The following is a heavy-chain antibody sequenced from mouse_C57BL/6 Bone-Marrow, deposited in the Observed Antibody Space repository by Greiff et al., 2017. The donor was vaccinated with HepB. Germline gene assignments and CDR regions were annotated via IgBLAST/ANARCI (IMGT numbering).Heavy chain of an antibody. J-gene: IGHJ4*01. Sequence: EVQLVESGAELVRPGASVKLSCTASGFNIKDDYMHWVKQRPEQGLEWIGWIDPENGDTEYASKFQGKATITADTSSNTAYLQLSSLTSEDTAVYYCTTAYYSNYDYAMDYWGQGTSVTVSS. CDR3: TTAYYSNYDYAMDY. CDR2: IDPENGDT. CDR1: GFNIKDDY. V-gene: IGHV14-4*01. D-gene: IGHD2-5*01.